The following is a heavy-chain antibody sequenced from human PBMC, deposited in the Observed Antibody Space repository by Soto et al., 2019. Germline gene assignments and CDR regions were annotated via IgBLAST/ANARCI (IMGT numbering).Heavy chain of an antibody. V-gene: IGHV1-18*01. CDR3: AKNQDYYYYGMDV. CDR2: ISAYNGNT. Sequence: GASVKVSCKASGGTFSSYAISWVRQAPGQGLEWMGWISAYNGNTNYAQKLQGRVTMTTDTSTSTAYMELRSLRSDDTAVYYCAKNQDYYYYGMDVWGQGTTVTVSS. J-gene: IGHJ6*02. CDR1: GGTFSSYA.